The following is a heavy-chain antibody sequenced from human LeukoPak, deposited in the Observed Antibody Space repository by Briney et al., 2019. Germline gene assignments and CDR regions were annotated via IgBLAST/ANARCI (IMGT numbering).Heavy chain of an antibody. CDR2: INHSGST. V-gene: IGHV4-34*01. J-gene: IGHJ6*03. CDR3: ASHRAATSYYYYMDV. D-gene: IGHD2-15*01. Sequence: SETLSLTCAVYGGSFSGYYWSWIRQPPGKGLEWIGEINHSGSTNYNPSLKSRVTISVDTSKNQFSLKLSSVTAADTAVYYCASHRAATSYYYYMDVWGKGTTVTVSS. CDR1: GGSFSGYY.